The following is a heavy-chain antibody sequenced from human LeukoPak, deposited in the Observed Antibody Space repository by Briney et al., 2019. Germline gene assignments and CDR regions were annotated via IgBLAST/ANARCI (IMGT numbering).Heavy chain of an antibody. CDR1: GFTFSRNW. V-gene: IGHV3-7*01. Sequence: GGSLRPSCAASGFTFSRNWMTWVRQAPGKWLEWVANIKQDGNEKFYLDSVKGRFIISRDNAKNSLYLQMNSLRPEDTAVYYCARRAATPYYSYYYMDVWGKGTTVTISS. CDR3: ARRAATPYYSYYYMDV. CDR2: IKQDGNEK. J-gene: IGHJ6*03. D-gene: IGHD3-16*01.